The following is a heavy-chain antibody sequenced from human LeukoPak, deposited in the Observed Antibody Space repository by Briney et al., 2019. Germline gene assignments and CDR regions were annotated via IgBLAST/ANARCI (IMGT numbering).Heavy chain of an antibody. D-gene: IGHD3-22*01. J-gene: IGHJ3*02. CDR3: ARWYDSSGYSPDAFDI. V-gene: IGHV3-30*07. CDR2: ISYDGSNK. Sequence: GGSLRLSCAASGFTFSSYAMHWVRQAPGKGLEWVAVISYDGSNKYYADSVKGRFTISRDNSKNTLYLQMNSLRAEDTAVYYCARWYDSSGYSPDAFDIWGQGTMVTVSS. CDR1: GFTFSSYA.